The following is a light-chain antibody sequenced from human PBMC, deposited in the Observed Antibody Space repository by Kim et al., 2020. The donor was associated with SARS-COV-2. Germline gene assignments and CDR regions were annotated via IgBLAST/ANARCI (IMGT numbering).Light chain of an antibody. J-gene: IGKJ1*01. V-gene: IGKV1-12*01. CDR1: QVIANW. Sequence: ASVGSRVTIACRGSQVIANWVAWYQQKPGRAPKLLIYAASKLQSDVPSRFSGSGSGTDFTLTISSLQPEDCATYYCQQINSFPVAFGQGTKVDIK. CDR2: AAS. CDR3: QQINSFPVA.